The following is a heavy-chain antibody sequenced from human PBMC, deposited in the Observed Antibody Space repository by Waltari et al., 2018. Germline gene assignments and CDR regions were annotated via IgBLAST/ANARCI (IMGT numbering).Heavy chain of an antibody. CDR3: AKGRWLVLGAFDI. Sequence: EVQLLESGGGLVQPGGSLRLSCAASGFTFSSYAMSWVRQAPGTGLEWVSVIYSGGSSTYYADSVKGRFTISRDNSKNTLYLQRNSLRAEDTAVYYCAKGRWLVLGAFDIWGQGTMVTVSS. CDR2: IYSGGSST. J-gene: IGHJ3*02. CDR1: GFTFSSYA. D-gene: IGHD6-19*01. V-gene: IGHV3-23*03.